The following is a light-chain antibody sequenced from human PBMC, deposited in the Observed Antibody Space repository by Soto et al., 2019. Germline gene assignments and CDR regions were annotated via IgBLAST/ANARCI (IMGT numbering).Light chain of an antibody. CDR1: QSVSSD. CDR2: GAS. V-gene: IGKV3-15*01. Sequence: EIVMTQSPATLSVSPGERATLSCRASQSVSSDLAWYQQKPGQAPMLLIYGASTRATGIPARFSGSGSGTEFTLTIGSLQSEDYAVYYCHQNNNWPPRTFGQGTKVEVK. J-gene: IGKJ1*01. CDR3: HQNNNWPPRT.